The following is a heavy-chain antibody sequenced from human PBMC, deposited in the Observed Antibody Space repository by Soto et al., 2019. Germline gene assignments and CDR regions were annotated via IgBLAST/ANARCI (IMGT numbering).Heavy chain of an antibody. V-gene: IGHV4-4*07. D-gene: IGHD3-16*01. CDR3: AADTGGGARAFEY. J-gene: IGHJ4*02. Sequence: QVQLQESGPGLVKASETLSLSCNVSGVSISRFYWNWIRQPAGGGLEWIGRVFIHGTTTYNPSLKSRITMSLDTSKNQFSLNLGSVTAADTAVYYCAADTGGGARAFEYWGQGILATVSS. CDR1: GVSISRFY. CDR2: VFIHGTT.